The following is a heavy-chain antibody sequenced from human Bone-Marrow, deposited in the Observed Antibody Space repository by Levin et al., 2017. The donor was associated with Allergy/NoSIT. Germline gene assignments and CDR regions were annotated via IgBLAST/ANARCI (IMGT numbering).Heavy chain of an antibody. V-gene: IGHV5-51*01. CDR2: INLGDSET. J-gene: IGHJ3*02. Sequence: GESLKISCRDSGYRFTTYWIGRVRQLPGKGLELMGIINLGDSETTYSPSFQGQVTIPADKSIGTAYLQWSTLKASDTAVYYCARHVDYPESGGEEVGEGFDIWGQGTLVTVSS. D-gene: IGHD3-10*01. CDR1: GYRFTTYW. CDR3: ARHVDYPESGGEEVGEGFDI.